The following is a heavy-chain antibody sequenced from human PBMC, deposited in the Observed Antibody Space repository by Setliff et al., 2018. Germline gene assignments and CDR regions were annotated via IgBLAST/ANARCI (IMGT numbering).Heavy chain of an antibody. V-gene: IGHV3-23*01. J-gene: IGHJ4*02. D-gene: IGHD1-1*01. CDR1: GFNFSNYR. Sequence: GGSLRLSCVVSGFNFSNYRISWVRQAPGKGLEWVSTFSMSGTTYYADSVTGRFTISRDNSKSTLYLQIDSLRSEDTALYYCAKRGAVPGTTYQHFDNWGQGTLVTVSS. CDR2: FSMSGTT. CDR3: AKRGAVPGTTYQHFDN.